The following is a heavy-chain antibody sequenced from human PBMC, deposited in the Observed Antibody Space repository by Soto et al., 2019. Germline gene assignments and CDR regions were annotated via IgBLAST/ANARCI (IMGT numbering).Heavy chain of an antibody. CDR3: ARHPLNGPAAPVW. J-gene: IGHJ4*02. Sequence: SETLSLTCTVSGGSISSSSYYWSWIRQPPGKGLEWIGYVYYSGDTNYNPFFKSRVTISVDTSKNQFSLKLNSVTAADTAVYYCARHPLNGPAAPVWWGQGTPVTVSS. CDR1: GGSISSSSYY. D-gene: IGHD6-13*01. CDR2: VYYSGDT. V-gene: IGHV4-61*05.